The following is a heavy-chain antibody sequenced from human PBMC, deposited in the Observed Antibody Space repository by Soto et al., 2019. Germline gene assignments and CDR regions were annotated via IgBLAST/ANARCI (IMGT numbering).Heavy chain of an antibody. J-gene: IGHJ6*02. D-gene: IGHD6-6*01. Sequence: PGESLKISCKGSGYDFTTYWIGWVRQMPGKVLEYMGIVYPGDSDTRYSPSLQGQVTISADKSTNTAYLQWRSLKASDTAIYYCVRSCSRSSFYYFHCGMDVWGQGXTVTVYS. CDR2: VYPGDSDT. CDR1: GYDFTTYW. CDR3: VRSCSRSSFYYFHCGMDV. V-gene: IGHV5-51*01.